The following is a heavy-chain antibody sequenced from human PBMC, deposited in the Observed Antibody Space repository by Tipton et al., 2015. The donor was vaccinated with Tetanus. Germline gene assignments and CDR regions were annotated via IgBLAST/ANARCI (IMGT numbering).Heavy chain of an antibody. CDR1: GFTLSRNS. CDR3: ARGTWGDYCSGTTCYPFDY. CDR2: ISGSGSYI. J-gene: IGHJ4*02. D-gene: IGHD2-2*01. Sequence: SLRLSCAASGFTLSRNSMNWVRQAPGKGLEWVSSISGSGSYISYADSVKGRFTISRDNAKNSLYLQMSSLRVEDTAVYYCARGTWGDYCSGTTCYPFDYWGQGTLVAVSS. V-gene: IGHV3-21*01.